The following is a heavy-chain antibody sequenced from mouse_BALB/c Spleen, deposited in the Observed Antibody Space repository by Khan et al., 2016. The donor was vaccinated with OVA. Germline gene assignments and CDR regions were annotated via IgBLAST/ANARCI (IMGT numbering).Heavy chain of an antibody. CDR2: ISSDSSTI. D-gene: IGHD1-1*01. CDR3: ATSYFYGYYFDY. J-gene: IGHJ2*01. V-gene: IGHV5-17*02. CDR1: GFTFTSYG. Sequence: DVHLVESGGGLVQPGGSRKLSCAASGFTFTSYGMHWIRQAPEKGLEWVAYISSDSSTIYYADTVKGRFTISRDNPKNTLFLQMPSPRTGDTAMYFCATSYFYGYYFDYWGQGTTLTVSS.